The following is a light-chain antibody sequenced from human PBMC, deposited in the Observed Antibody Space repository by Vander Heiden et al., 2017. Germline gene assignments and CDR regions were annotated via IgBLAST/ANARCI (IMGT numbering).Light chain of an antibody. Sequence: DIQLTQSPSFLSASVGDRVTITCRASQGISSYLAWYQQKPGKAPKLLIYAASTLQSAVPSRFSGSASGTEFTLTISILHPEDFATYYCQQFNSYSITFGQGTRLEIK. J-gene: IGKJ5*01. V-gene: IGKV1-9*01. CDR1: QGISSY. CDR2: AAS. CDR3: QQFNSYSIT.